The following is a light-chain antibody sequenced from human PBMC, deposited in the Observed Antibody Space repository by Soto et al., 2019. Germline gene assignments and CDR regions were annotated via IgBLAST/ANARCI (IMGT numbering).Light chain of an antibody. J-gene: IGKJ3*01. Sequence: DIVLTQSPDTLSLSPGERATLSCRASQSVSSNYLAWYQQKPGQAPRLLIYGASTRATGIPDRFSGSGSGTDFTLTISRLEPEDFAVYYCQQYNNWPSFGPGTKVDIK. V-gene: IGKV3-20*01. CDR3: QQYNNWPS. CDR2: GAS. CDR1: QSVSSNY.